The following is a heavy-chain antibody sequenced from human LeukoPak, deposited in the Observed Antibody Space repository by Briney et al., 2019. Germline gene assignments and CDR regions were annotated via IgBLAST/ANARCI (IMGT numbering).Heavy chain of an antibody. Sequence: GGSLRLSFAASRFTYSSYSMNWVRQAPGKGLEWVSAISGSGGSTYYADSVKGRFTISRDNSKNTLYLQMNSLRAEDTAVYYCAKDGYSSGTNWFDPWGQGTLVTVSS. D-gene: IGHD6-19*01. CDR1: RFTYSSYS. CDR2: ISGSGGST. V-gene: IGHV3-23*01. J-gene: IGHJ5*02. CDR3: AKDGYSSGTNWFDP.